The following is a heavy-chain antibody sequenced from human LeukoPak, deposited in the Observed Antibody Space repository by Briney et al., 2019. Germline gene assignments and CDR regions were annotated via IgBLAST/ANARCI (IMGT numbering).Heavy chain of an antibody. Sequence: SESLSLTCTVSGGSISSYYWSWIRQPPGKGLEWSGHIYYSGSTNYNPSLKSRVTISVDTSKNQFSLKLGSVTAADTAVYYCARGRLDFDYWGQGTLVTVSS. CDR1: GGSISSYY. J-gene: IGHJ4*02. V-gene: IGHV4-59*01. CDR3: ARGRLDFDY. CDR2: IYYSGST.